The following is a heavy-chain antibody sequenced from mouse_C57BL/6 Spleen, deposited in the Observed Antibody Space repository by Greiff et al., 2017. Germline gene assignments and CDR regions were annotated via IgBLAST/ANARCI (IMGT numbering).Heavy chain of an antibody. V-gene: IGHV1-59*01. CDR2: IDPSDSYT. CDR3: ERDDYIDY. CDR1: GYTFTSYW. Sequence: VQLQQPGAELVRPGTSVKLSCKASGYTFTSYWMHWVKQRPGQGLEWIGVIDPSDSYTNYNQKFKGKATLTVDTSSSTAYMQLSSLTAEDSAVYYCERDDYIDYWGQGTTLTVSS. J-gene: IGHJ2*01.